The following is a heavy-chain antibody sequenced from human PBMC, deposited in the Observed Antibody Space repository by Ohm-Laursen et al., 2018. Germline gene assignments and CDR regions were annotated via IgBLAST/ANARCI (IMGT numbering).Heavy chain of an antibody. CDR1: GYTFTGYY. CDR3: ARINSFGYSPPY. CDR2: INPNGDGT. J-gene: IGHJ4*02. V-gene: IGHV1-2*02. D-gene: IGHD2-15*01. Sequence: ASVKVSCKASGYTFTGYYMHWVRQAPGHGLEWMGWINPNGDGTNYAQKYQGRVTMTRDTSINTDYMELNRLKSDDTAVYYCARINSFGYSPPYWGQGTLVTVSS.